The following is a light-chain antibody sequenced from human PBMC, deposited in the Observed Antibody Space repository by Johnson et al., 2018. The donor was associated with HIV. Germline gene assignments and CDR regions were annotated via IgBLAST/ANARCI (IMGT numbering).Light chain of an antibody. CDR1: SSNIGNNY. V-gene: IGLV1-51*01. CDR3: GTWDSSLSANYG. CDR2: DND. J-gene: IGLJ1*01. Sequence: QSVLTQPPSVSAAPGQKVTISCSGSSSNIGNNYVSWYQQLPGTAPKLLIYDNDKRPSGIPDRFSGSKSGTSATLAITGLQTGDEADYYCGTWDSSLSANYGFGTGTKVTVL.